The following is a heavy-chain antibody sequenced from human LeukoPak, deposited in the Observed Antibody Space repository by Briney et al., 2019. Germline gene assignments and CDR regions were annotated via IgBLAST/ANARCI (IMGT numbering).Heavy chain of an antibody. CDR1: GFAFSGSA. CDR2: IRSEANNYAT. V-gene: IGHV3-73*01. J-gene: IGHJ4*02. CDR3: TRHGKDDFWSGYWEAFDY. Sequence: GGSLKLSCAASGFAFSGSAMHWVRQASGKGLEWVGRIRSEANNYATAYAASVKGRFTISRDDSKNTAFLEMNSLKTEDTAVYYCTRHGKDDFWSGYWEAFDYWGQGTLVTVSS. D-gene: IGHD3-3*01.